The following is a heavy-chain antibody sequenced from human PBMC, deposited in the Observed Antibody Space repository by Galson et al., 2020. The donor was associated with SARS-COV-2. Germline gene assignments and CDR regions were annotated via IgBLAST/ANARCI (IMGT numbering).Heavy chain of an antibody. Sequence: SETLSLTCTVSGGSISSYYWSWIRQPPGKGLEWIGYIYYSGSTNYNPSLKSRVTISVDTSKNQFSLKLNSVTAADTAGYYCARGLRADYYYYMDVWGKGTTVTVSS. V-gene: IGHV4-59*01. CDR3: ARGLRADYYYYMDV. CDR1: GGSISSYY. J-gene: IGHJ6*03. CDR2: IYYSGST. D-gene: IGHD3-10*01.